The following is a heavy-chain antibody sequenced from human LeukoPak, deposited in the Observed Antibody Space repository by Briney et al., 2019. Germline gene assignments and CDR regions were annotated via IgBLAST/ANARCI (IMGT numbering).Heavy chain of an antibody. D-gene: IGHD1-26*01. V-gene: IGHV4-39*07. CDR3: ARSQGRRFLPTPPYMDV. CDR1: GGSISSSDSSY. CDR2: VYYSGST. Sequence: PSETLSLTCTVSGGSISSSDSSYWGWIRQPPGKGLAWIGSVYYSGSTYYNPSLNSRVTTSVDTSKNQFSLKLSSVTAADTAVYYCARSQGRRFLPTPPYMDVWGKGTTVTVSS. J-gene: IGHJ6*03.